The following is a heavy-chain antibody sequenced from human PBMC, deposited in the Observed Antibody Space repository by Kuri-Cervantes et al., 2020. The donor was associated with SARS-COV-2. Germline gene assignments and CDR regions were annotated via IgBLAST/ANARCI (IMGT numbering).Heavy chain of an antibody. D-gene: IGHD3-3*01. J-gene: IGHJ4*02. Sequence: SETLSLTCTVSGGSISSSSYYWGWIRQPPGKGLEWIGSIYYSGSTYYNPSLKSRVTISVDTSMTQFSLKPSSVTAADTAVYYCARTLTRFLEWFLFDYWGQGTLVTVSS. V-gene: IGHV4-39*07. CDR3: ARTLTRFLEWFLFDY. CDR2: IYYSGST. CDR1: GGSISSSSYY.